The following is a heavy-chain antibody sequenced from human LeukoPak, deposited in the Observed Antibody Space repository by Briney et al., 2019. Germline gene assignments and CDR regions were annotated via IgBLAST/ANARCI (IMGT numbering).Heavy chain of an antibody. Sequence: GGSLRLSCAASGFTFSSYAVTWVRQAPGKGLEWVSGISGSGGSTYYADSVRGRFTISRDTSKNTLSLQMHSLRAEDTAVYYCARADGGYNLNYWGQGTLVTVSS. D-gene: IGHD5-24*01. J-gene: IGHJ4*02. CDR3: ARADGGYNLNY. CDR1: GFTFSSYA. V-gene: IGHV3-23*01. CDR2: ISGSGGST.